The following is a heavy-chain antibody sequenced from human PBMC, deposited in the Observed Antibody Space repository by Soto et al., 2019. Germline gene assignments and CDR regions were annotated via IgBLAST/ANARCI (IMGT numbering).Heavy chain of an antibody. J-gene: IGHJ3*02. Sequence: EVQLLESGGGLVQPGGSLRLSCAASGFTFSSYAMSWVRQAPGKGLEWVSAISGSGGSTYYADSVKGRFTISRDNSKNTLYLQMSSLRAEDTAVYYCARSHGDYSFAFDIWGQGTMVTVSS. CDR2: ISGSGGST. D-gene: IGHD4-17*01. CDR1: GFTFSSYA. CDR3: ARSHGDYSFAFDI. V-gene: IGHV3-23*01.